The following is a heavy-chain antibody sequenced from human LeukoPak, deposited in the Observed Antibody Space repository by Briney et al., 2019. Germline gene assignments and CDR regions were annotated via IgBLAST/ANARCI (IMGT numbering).Heavy chain of an antibody. V-gene: IGHV3-23*01. J-gene: IGHJ4*02. CDR2: ISGSGGRT. Sequence: GGSLRLSCAASGFTFSSYAMSWVRQAPGNGLEWVSAISGSGGRTYYADSVKGRFTISRDNSKNTLYLHMNSLRAEDTAVYYCANRGGDRQYSPFDYWGQGTLVTV. D-gene: IGHD6-6*01. CDR3: ANRGGDRQYSPFDY. CDR1: GFTFSSYA.